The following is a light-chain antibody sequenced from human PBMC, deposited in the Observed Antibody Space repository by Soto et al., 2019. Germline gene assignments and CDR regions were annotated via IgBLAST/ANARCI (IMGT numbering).Light chain of an antibody. CDR2: LDS. J-gene: IGKJ1*01. CDR3: MQGLRIPKT. Sequence: DIVLTQSPLSLPVTPGEPASISCRSSQSLLDINGNTYLDWYLQKPGQSPQLLIYLDSNRASGVTDRFSGSGLGTDFTLKISRVEAEDVGVYYCMQGLRIPKTFGQGTKVEIK. CDR1: QSLLDINGNTY. V-gene: IGKV2-28*01.